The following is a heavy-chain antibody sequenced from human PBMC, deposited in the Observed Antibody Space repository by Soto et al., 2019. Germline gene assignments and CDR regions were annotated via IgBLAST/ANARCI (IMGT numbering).Heavy chain of an antibody. CDR3: ARVGPIAAAGNGGDY. V-gene: IGHV1-18*01. CDR1: GYTFTSYG. J-gene: IGHJ4*02. Sequence: ASVKISCKASGYTFTSYGISWVRQAPGQGLEQMGWISAYNGNTNYAQKLQGRVTMTTDTSTSTAYMDLRSLRSDDTAVYYCARVGPIAAAGNGGDYWGQGTLVTVSS. D-gene: IGHD6-13*01. CDR2: ISAYNGNT.